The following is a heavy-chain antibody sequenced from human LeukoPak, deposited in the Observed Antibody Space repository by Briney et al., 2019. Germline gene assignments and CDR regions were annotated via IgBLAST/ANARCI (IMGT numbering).Heavy chain of an antibody. J-gene: IGHJ4*02. Sequence: GGSLRLSCAASGFTFSSYEMNWVRQAPGKGPEWVSYISSGGSSISYADSVKGRFTISRDNAKNSLYLQMNSLRAEDTAVYYCAKGYSSGWCLFDYWGQGSLVTVSS. CDR3: AKGYSSGWCLFDY. D-gene: IGHD6-19*01. V-gene: IGHV3-48*03. CDR2: ISSGGSSI. CDR1: GFTFSSYE.